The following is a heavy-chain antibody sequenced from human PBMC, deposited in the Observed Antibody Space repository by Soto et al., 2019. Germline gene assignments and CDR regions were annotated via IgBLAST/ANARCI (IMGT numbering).Heavy chain of an antibody. J-gene: IGHJ5*02. D-gene: IGHD6-13*01. CDR1: GYTFTSYG. Sequence: QVQLVQSGAEVKKPGASVKVSCKASGYTFTSYGISWVRQAPGQGLEWMGWISANNGNTNYAQKLQGRVTMTTDTSARTAYMEVRSLRSDDTAVYYCARSAGLAAAGPKFDPWGQGTLVTVSS. CDR3: ARSAGLAAAGPKFDP. V-gene: IGHV1-18*01. CDR2: ISANNGNT.